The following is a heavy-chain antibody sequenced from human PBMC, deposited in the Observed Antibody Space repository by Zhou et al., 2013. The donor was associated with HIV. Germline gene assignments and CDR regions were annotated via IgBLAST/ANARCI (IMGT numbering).Heavy chain of an antibody. J-gene: IGHJ4*02. V-gene: IGHV1-8*03. D-gene: IGHD3-10*01. Sequence: QVQLVQSGAEVKKPGASVKVSCKTSGYTFTTYDINWVRQAAGQGPEWMGWMTPKSGNTGYSQKFQGRVTITRNVSISTAYLELSSLRSDDTAVYYCARNLYGSGTFESWGQGTPVTRLL. CDR2: MTPKSGNT. CDR3: ARNLYGSGTFES. CDR1: GYTFTTYD.